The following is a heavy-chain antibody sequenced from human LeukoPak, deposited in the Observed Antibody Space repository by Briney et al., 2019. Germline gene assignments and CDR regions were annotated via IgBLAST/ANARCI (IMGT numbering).Heavy chain of an antibody. CDR2: INPGGDNT. Sequence: GASVKVSCKASGYIFTNYYIHWVRQAPGQGLAWMGLINPGGDNTDYAQNFQSRVTMTRDTSTSTVYMGLSRLRSEDTAVYYCARIRDGYNDAYDIWGQGTMVTVSS. CDR1: GYIFTNYY. V-gene: IGHV1-46*01. CDR3: ARIRDGYNDAYDI. J-gene: IGHJ3*02. D-gene: IGHD5-24*01.